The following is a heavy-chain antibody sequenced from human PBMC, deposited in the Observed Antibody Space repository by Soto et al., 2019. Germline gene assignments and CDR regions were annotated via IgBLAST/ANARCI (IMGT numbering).Heavy chain of an antibody. CDR1: GYTFTSYD. CDR3: ARTVGATIIYYFYYGNDV. Sequence: ASVKGSCNATGYTFTSYDINWKRQATGQGLEWMGWMNPNSGNTGYAQKFQGRVTMTRNTSISTAYMELSSLSFEDTAVYYCARTVGATIIYYFYYGNDVCRHVTTATASP. D-gene: IGHD1-26*01. CDR2: MNPNSGNT. J-gene: IGHJ6*01. V-gene: IGHV1-8*01.